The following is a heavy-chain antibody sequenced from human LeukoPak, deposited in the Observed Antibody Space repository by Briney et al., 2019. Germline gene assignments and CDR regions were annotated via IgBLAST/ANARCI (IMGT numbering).Heavy chain of an antibody. V-gene: IGHV4-59*01. Sequence: SETLSLTCTVSGGSISSYYWSWIRQPPGKGLEWIGYIYYSGSTNYNPSLKSRVTISADTSKNQFSLKLSSVTAADAAVYYCARVPRSYYYYYYMDVWGKGTTVTVSS. CDR1: GGSISSYY. CDR2: IYYSGST. J-gene: IGHJ6*03. CDR3: ARVPRSYYYYYYMDV.